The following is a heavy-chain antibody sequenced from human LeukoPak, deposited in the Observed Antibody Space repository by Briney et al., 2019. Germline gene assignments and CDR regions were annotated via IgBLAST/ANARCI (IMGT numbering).Heavy chain of an antibody. CDR3: ASLIVVVTAVDY. V-gene: IGHV4-34*01. Sequence: SETLSLTCAVYGVSFSGYYWSWIRQPPGKGLEWIGSIYYSGSTYYNPSLKSRVTISVDTSKNQFSLKLSSVTAADTAVYYCASLIVVVTAVDYWGQGTLVTVSS. D-gene: IGHD2-21*02. J-gene: IGHJ4*02. CDR1: GVSFSGYY. CDR2: IYYSGST.